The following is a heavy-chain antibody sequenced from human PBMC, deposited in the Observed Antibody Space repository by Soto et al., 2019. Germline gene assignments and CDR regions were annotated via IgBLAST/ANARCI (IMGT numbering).Heavy chain of an antibody. J-gene: IGHJ4*02. D-gene: IGHD6-13*01. V-gene: IGHV3-23*01. CDR1: VFTFSSYA. CDR2: ISGSGDST. CDR3: AKSYSSNWYDYFDY. Sequence: GGSLRLSCAASVFTFSSYAMSWVRQAPGKGLEWVSAISGSGDSTYYADSVKGRFTISRDTSKNTLYLQMDSLRAEDTALYYCAKSYSSNWYDYFDYWGQGTLVTVSS.